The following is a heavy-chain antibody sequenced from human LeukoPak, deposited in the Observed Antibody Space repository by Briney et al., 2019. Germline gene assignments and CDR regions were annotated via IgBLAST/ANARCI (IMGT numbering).Heavy chain of an antibody. D-gene: IGHD3-3*01. Sequence: GGSLRLSCAASGFNFRTHGMHWVRQAPGKGLEWVTFIRADGSDKYYRHSVKGRFTISRDNSKNTLYLQMNSLRAEDTAVYYCAKDPALRFLEWLPPLYFDYWGQGTLATVSS. CDR3: AKDPALRFLEWLPPLYFDY. V-gene: IGHV3-30*02. J-gene: IGHJ4*02. CDR1: GFNFRTHG. CDR2: IRADGSDK.